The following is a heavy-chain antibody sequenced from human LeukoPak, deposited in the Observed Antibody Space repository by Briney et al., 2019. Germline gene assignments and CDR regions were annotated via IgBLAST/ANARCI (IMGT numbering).Heavy chain of an antibody. J-gene: IGHJ4*02. CDR2: FDPDDGET. V-gene: IGHV1-24*01. CDR3: ATGTSGSYYVGIVRLIDY. CDR1: GYTLTELP. Sequence: ASVKVSCKVSGYTLTELPIHWVRQAPGKGLGWMGGFDPDDGETVYAQMFEGRVTMTEDTSSDTASMELSSLRSEDTAVYDCATGTSGSYYVGIVRLIDYWGQGTLVTVSS. D-gene: IGHD1-26*01.